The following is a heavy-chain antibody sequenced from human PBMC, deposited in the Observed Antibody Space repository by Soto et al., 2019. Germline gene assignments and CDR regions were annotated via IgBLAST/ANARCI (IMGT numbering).Heavy chain of an antibody. CDR3: AKSLGSNYDGTWYPYYAMDV. Sequence: QGQLQESGPRLVKPSQTLSLTCTVSGGSINSGGDFWSWIRPHTEKGLEGIGYIDQSGKDYYIPLLKSRTTLSVDTSKNQFSLILSSVTAADTAVYYCAKSLGSNYDGTWYPYYAMDVGGQGTTVTVSS. D-gene: IGHD4-4*01. J-gene: IGHJ6*02. V-gene: IGHV4-31*03. CDR1: GGSINSGGDF. CDR2: IDQSGKD.